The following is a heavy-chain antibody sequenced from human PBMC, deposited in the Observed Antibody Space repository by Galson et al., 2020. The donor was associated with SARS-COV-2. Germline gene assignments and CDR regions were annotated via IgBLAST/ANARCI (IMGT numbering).Heavy chain of an antibody. CDR1: GYTFTSYG. CDR2: LSAYDGDT. J-gene: IGHJ4*02. D-gene: IGHD3-10*01. Sequence: ASVKVSCKASGYTFTSYGISWVRQAPGQGLEWMGWLSAYDGDTHYAQMLQGRVTMTTDTSTNTAYLDLVSLRSDDTAIYYCARTMVRAVINDYWGQGTLVTVSS. CDR3: ARTMVRAVINDY. V-gene: IGHV1-18*01.